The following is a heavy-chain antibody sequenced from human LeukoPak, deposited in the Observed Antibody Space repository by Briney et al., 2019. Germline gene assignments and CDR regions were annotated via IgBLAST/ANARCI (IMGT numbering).Heavy chain of an antibody. CDR1: GFTFSSYA. CDR2: ISGSGGST. V-gene: IGHV3-23*01. Sequence: PGGSLRLSCAASGFTFSSYAMSWVRQAPGKGLEWVSAISGSGGSTYYADSVKGRFTISRDNSKNTPYLQMNSLRAEDTAVYYCAKGGPGTYYDFWSGNFDPWGQGTLVTVSS. CDR3: AKGGPGTYYDFWSGNFDP. J-gene: IGHJ5*02. D-gene: IGHD3-3*01.